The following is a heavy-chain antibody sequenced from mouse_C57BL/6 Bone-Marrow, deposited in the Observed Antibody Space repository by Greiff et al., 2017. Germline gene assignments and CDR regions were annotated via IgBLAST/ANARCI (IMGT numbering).Heavy chain of an antibody. CDR1: GYTFTSSW. J-gene: IGHJ1*03. CDR2: IDPTSGGT. Sequence: QVQLQQPGAELVKPGASVKLSCKASGYTFTSSWMNWVKQRPGRGLEWIGRIDPTSGGTKYNEKFKSKATLTVDKPSSTAYMQLSSLTSEDSAVXCCTRSLPRGYFDVWGTGTTVTVSS. V-gene: IGHV1-72*01. CDR3: TRSLPRGYFDV.